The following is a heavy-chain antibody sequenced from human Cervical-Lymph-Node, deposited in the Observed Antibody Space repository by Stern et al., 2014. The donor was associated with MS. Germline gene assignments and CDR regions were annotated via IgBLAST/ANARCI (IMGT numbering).Heavy chain of an antibody. J-gene: IGHJ5*02. V-gene: IGHV3-21*01. CDR1: GFTFSSYS. CDR2: ISSSSSYI. CDR3: ARAEGDWCAP. Sequence: VQLVQSGGGLVKPGGSLRLSCAASGFTFSSYSMNWVRQAPGKGLEWVSSISSSSSYIYYADSVKGRFPIPRDNAKNSLYLQMNSLRAEDTAVYYCARAEGDWCAPWGQGTLVTVSS.